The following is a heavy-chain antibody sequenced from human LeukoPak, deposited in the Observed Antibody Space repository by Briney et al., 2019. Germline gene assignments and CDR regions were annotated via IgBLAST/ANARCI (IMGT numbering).Heavy chain of an antibody. D-gene: IGHD4-17*01. V-gene: IGHV3-30*18. CDR1: GFTFSSYG. CDR3: AKEATVTDWYFDL. CDR2: ISYDGSNK. J-gene: IGHJ2*01. Sequence: GRSLRLSCAASGFTFSSYGMHWARQAPGKGLEWVAVISYDGSNKYYADSVKGRFTISRDNSKNTLYLQMNSLRAEDTAVYYCAKEATVTDWYFDLWGRGTLVTVSS.